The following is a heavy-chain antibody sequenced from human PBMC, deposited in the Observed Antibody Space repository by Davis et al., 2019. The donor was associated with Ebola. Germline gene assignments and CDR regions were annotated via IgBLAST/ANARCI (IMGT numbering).Heavy chain of an antibody. Sequence: SETLSLTCTVPGGSISSYYWSWIRQPPGKGLEWIGYIYYSGSTNYNPSLKSRVTISVDTSKNQFSRMLSSVTAADTAVYYWARGGYSYGFDYWGQGTLVTVSS. CDR1: GGSISSYY. J-gene: IGHJ4*02. CDR3: ARGGYSYGFDY. D-gene: IGHD5-18*01. CDR2: IYYSGST. V-gene: IGHV4-59*12.